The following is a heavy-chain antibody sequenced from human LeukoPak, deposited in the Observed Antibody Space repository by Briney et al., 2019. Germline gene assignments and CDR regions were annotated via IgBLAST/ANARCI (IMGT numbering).Heavy chain of an antibody. Sequence: PSQTLSLTCTVSSGSISSGDYYRSWIRQPPGTGLEWIGYIYYSGSTYYNPSLKSRVTISVDTSMNQFSLKLSSVTAADTAVYYCARHDYSNYSFDYWGQGTLVTVSS. CDR3: ARHDYSNYSFDY. V-gene: IGHV4-30-4*01. CDR2: IYYSGST. D-gene: IGHD4-11*01. CDR1: SGSISSGDYY. J-gene: IGHJ4*02.